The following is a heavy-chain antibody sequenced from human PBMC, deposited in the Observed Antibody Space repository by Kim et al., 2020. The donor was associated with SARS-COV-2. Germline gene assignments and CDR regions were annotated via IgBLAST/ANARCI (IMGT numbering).Heavy chain of an antibody. Sequence: GGSLRLSCTASGFTFGDYAMSWFRQAPGKGLEWVGFIRSKAYGGTTEYAASVKGRFTISRDDSKSIAYLQMNSLKTEDTAVYYCTRDRGVVAATYAFDIWGQGTMVTVSS. J-gene: IGHJ3*02. CDR2: IRSKAYGGTT. V-gene: IGHV3-49*03. D-gene: IGHD2-15*01. CDR1: GFTFGDYA. CDR3: TRDRGVVAATYAFDI.